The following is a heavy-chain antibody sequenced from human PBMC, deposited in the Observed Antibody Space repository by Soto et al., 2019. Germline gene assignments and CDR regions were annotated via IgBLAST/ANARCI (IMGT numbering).Heavy chain of an antibody. CDR2: ISWNSGSI. Sequence: TGGSLRLSCAASGFTFDDYAMHWVRQAPGKGLEWVSGISWNSGSIGYADSVKGRFTISRDNAKNSLYLQMNSLRAEDTALYYCAKDSAYSSTYYFDYWGQGTLVTVSS. CDR1: GFTFDDYA. CDR3: AKDSAYSSTYYFDY. D-gene: IGHD6-13*01. J-gene: IGHJ4*02. V-gene: IGHV3-9*01.